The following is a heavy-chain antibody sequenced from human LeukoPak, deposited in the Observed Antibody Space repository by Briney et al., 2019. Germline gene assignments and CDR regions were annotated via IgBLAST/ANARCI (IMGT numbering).Heavy chain of an antibody. CDR2: IIPIFGTT. V-gene: IGHV1-69*13. CDR3: AMPGYCSSTSCYLFDY. J-gene: IGHJ4*02. CDR1: GGSFMTHA. D-gene: IGHD2-2*01. Sequence: ASVKVSCKASGGSFMTHAISWVRQAPGQGLEWMGGIIPIFGTTNYTQKFQGRVTITADESTSTAYMELSSLRSEDTAVYYCAMPGYCSSTSCYLFDYWGQGTLVTVSS.